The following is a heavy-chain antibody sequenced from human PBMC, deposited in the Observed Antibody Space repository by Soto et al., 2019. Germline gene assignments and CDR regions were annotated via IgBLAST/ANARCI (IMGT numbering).Heavy chain of an antibody. CDR3: ARAYSSGGSCYYRRPFDY. V-gene: IGHV1-69*01. D-gene: IGHD2-15*01. CDR1: GGTFSSYA. Sequence: QVQLVQSGAEVKKPGSSVKVSCKASGGTFSSYAISWVRQAPGQGLEWMGGRIPIFGTANYAQKLQGRVTITAEESTSRAYMELSSLRSEDTAVYYSARAYSSGGSCYYRRPFDYSGRGTLVNVSS. CDR2: RIPIFGTA. J-gene: IGHJ4*02.